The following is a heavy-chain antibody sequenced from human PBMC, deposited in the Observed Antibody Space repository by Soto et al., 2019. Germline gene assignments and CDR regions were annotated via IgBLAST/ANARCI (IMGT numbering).Heavy chain of an antibody. CDR1: GFTFSSYS. V-gene: IGHV3-30*03. Sequence: GGSLRLSCAASGFTFSSYSMNWVRQAPGKGLEWVAVISYDGSNKYYADSVKGRFTISRDNSKNTLYLQMNSLRAEDTAVYYCTGGWYGWGQGTLVTVSS. J-gene: IGHJ4*02. CDR3: TGGWYG. CDR2: ISYDGSNK. D-gene: IGHD6-19*01.